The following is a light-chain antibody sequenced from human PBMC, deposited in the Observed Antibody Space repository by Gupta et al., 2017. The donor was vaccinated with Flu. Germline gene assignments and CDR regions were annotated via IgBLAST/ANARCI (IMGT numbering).Light chain of an antibody. CDR1: SSDVGSYNL. V-gene: IGLV2-23*01. CDR2: EGS. Sequence: QSALTQPASVSGSPGQSITISCNGTSSDVGSYNLVSWYQQHPGKAPKLMIYEGSKRPSGVSNRFSSSKSGNTASLTISGLQAEDEADYYCCSYAGSSTLVFGGGTKLTVL. CDR3: CSYAGSSTLV. J-gene: IGLJ3*02.